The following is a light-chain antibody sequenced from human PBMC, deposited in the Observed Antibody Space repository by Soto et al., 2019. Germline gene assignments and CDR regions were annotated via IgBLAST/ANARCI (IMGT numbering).Light chain of an antibody. Sequence: QSTLTQPASVSGSPGQSNTISCTGTSSDIGAYNYVSWYQYHPGKAPKLMIYDVSKRPSGVSNRFSGSKSGNTASLTISGLQAEDEADYYCSSYRGGSTLIFGGGTKLTVL. CDR2: DVS. CDR3: SSYRGGSTLI. J-gene: IGLJ2*01. V-gene: IGLV2-14*03. CDR1: SSDIGAYNY.